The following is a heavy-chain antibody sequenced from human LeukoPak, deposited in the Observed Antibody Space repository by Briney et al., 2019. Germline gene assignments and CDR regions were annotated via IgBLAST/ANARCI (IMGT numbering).Heavy chain of an antibody. V-gene: IGHV1-46*01. Sequence: ASVKVSCKASEYTFTSYHMHWVRQAPGQGLEWMGMINPSDGRTNYAQKYQGRVTMTKDTFTSTVYMDLSSLRSEDTAVYYCARANWGSFRWFDPWGQGTLVTVSP. D-gene: IGHD7-27*01. CDR3: ARANWGSFRWFDP. CDR2: INPSDGRT. CDR1: EYTFTSYH. J-gene: IGHJ5*02.